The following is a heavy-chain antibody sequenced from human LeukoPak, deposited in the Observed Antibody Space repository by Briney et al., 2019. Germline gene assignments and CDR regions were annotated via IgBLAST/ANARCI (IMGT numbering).Heavy chain of an antibody. Sequence: EGSLRLSCAASGFAFSSYAMSWVRQAPGKGLEWVSAISGSGGSTYYADSVKGRFTISRDNSKNTLYLQMNSLRAEDTAVYYCAKERVYDSLLSVWGQGTLVTVSS. V-gene: IGHV3-23*01. CDR2: ISGSGGST. CDR3: AKERVYDSLLSV. CDR1: GFAFSSYA. J-gene: IGHJ4*02. D-gene: IGHD6-6*01.